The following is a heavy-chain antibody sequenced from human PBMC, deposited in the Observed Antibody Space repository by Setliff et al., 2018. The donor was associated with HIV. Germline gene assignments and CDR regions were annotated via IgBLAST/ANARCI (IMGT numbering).Heavy chain of an antibody. CDR3: ARGPRSSSGYLYYYYGMDV. J-gene: IGHJ6*02. D-gene: IGHD6-13*01. Sequence: ASVKVSCKASGYTFTSYDINWVRQATGQGLEWMGWMNPNSGNTGYAQKFQGRVTMTRNTSISTAYMELSSLRSEDTAVYYCARGPRSSSGYLYYYYGMDVWGQGTTVTVSS. CDR1: GYTFTSYD. V-gene: IGHV1-8*02. CDR2: MNPNSGNT.